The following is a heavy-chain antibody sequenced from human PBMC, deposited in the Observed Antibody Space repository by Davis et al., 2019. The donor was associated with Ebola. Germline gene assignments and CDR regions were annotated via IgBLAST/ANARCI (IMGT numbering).Heavy chain of an antibody. V-gene: IGHV3-72*01. CDR1: GFTFSDHY. J-gene: IGHJ6*02. CDR3: LYGMDV. CDR2: TRNKANSYTT. Sequence: GGSLRLSCAASGFTFSDHYMDWVRQAPGKGLEWVGRTRNKANSYTTEYAASVKGRFTISRDDSKNSLYLQMNSLKTEDTAVYYCLYGMDVWGQGTTVTVSS.